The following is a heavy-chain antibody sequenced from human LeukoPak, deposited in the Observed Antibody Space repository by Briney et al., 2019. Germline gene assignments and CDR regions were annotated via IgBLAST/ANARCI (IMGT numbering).Heavy chain of an antibody. CDR1: GFIFSDHY. CDR2: ISYDGSNK. V-gene: IGHV3-30-3*01. Sequence: GGSLRLSCAASGFIFSDHYMDWVRQAPGKGLEWVAVISYDGSNKYYADSVKGRFTISRDNSKNTLYLQMNSLRAEDTAVYYCARDGGSSWFNFDYWGQGTLVTVSS. D-gene: IGHD6-13*01. CDR3: ARDGGSSWFNFDY. J-gene: IGHJ4*02.